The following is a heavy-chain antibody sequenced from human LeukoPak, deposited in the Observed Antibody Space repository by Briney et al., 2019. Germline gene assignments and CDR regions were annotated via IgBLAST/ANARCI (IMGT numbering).Heavy chain of an antibody. CDR3: ARVYYTTIYGSCDY. D-gene: IGHD2-8*01. CDR2: INSDGSST. CDR1: GFTVSSSY. Sequence: GGSLRLSCAASGFTVSSSYMSWVRQAPGKGLVWVSRINSDGSSTSYADSVKGRFTIPRDNAKNTLYLQMNSLRAEDTAVYYCARVYYTTIYGSCDYWGQGTLVTVSS. V-gene: IGHV3-74*01. J-gene: IGHJ4*02.